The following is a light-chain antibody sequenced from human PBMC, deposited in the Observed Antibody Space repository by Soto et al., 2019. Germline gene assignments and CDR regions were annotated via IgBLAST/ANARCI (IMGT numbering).Light chain of an antibody. Sequence: EIVLTQSPATLSLSPGERAILSCRASQSVSSYLAWYQQKPGQAPRLLISDASNRATGIPARFSGSGSGTDFTLTISSLEPEDFAVYYCQQRRNWPLTFGGGTKVEIQ. CDR1: QSVSSY. J-gene: IGKJ4*01. V-gene: IGKV3-11*01. CDR2: DAS. CDR3: QQRRNWPLT.